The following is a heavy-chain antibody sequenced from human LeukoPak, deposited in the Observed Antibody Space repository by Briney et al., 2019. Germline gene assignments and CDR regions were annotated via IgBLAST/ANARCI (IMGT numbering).Heavy chain of an antibody. J-gene: IGHJ6*02. CDR1: GFTFSNHW. CDR2: IKQDGSEK. CDR3: VRAAPSYNYYGMDV. Sequence: GGSLRLSCAASGFTFSNHWMCWVRQAPGKGLEWVANIKQDGSEKYYVASVKGRFTISRDNARNSLYLQMNSLRAEDTAVYYCVRAAPSYNYYGMDVWGQGTTVTVSS. V-gene: IGHV3-7*01.